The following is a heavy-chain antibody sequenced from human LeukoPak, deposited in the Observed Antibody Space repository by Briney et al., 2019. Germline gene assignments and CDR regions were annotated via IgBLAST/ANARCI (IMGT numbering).Heavy chain of an antibody. Sequence: GGSLRLSCAASGFTFSNYNMNCVRQAPGKGLEWVSYISSSSSYIYYADSVQGRLTISRDNAKNSLYLQMNSLRAEDTAVYYCARASMRMATAGLVDYWGQGTLVTVSS. D-gene: IGHD5-24*01. J-gene: IGHJ4*02. V-gene: IGHV3-21*01. CDR3: ARASMRMATAGLVDY. CDR2: ISSSSSYI. CDR1: GFTFSNYN.